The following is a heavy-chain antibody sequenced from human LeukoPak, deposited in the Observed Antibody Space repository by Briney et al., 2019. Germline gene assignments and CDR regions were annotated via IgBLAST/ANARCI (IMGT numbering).Heavy chain of an antibody. CDR1: GFTFSAYA. V-gene: IGHV3-23*01. Sequence: GGSLRLSCEASGFTFSAYAMTWVRQAPGKGLELVSSIGSDNKPHYSESAKVRFGISRDNSKNTLFLQLNHLSVEDPAPYYFATDLHYYVPMDVWGQGTTVTVSS. J-gene: IGHJ6*02. CDR3: ATDLHYYVPMDV. D-gene: IGHD3-10*02. CDR2: IGSDNKP.